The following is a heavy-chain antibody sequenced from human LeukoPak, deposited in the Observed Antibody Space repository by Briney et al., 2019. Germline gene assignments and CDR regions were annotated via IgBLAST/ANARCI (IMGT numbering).Heavy chain of an antibody. D-gene: IGHD1-1*01. J-gene: IGHJ5*02. Sequence: PSQTLSLTCSVSGGSVSSGAYYLNWVRQPPGKGLEWIGNSYQGGRINYNPSLKSRVTISVDRPRNQFSLRMTSVTAADTAVYYCARGHWHDGSTGDRAWFDPWGQGILVTVSS. CDR1: GGSVSSGAYY. V-gene: IGHV4-30-2*01. CDR2: SYQGGRI. CDR3: ARGHWHDGSTGDRAWFDP.